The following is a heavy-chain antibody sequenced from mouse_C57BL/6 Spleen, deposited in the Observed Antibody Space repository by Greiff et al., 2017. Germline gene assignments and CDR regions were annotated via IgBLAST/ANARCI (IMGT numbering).Heavy chain of an antibody. CDR1: GFSFNTYA. J-gene: IGHJ3*01. CDR3: VRDYYGCQFAG. Sequence: EVQGVESGGGLVQPKGSLKLSCAASGFSFNTYAMNWVRQAPGKGLEWVARIRSNSNNYATYYADSVKDRFTISRDDSESMLYLQMNNLKTEDTAMYYCVRDYYGCQFAGWGTGTLVTVSA. V-gene: IGHV10-1*01. CDR2: IRSNSNNYAT. D-gene: IGHD1-1*01.